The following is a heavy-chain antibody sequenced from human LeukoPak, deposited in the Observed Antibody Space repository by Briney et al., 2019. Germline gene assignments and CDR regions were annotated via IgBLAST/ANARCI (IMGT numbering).Heavy chain of an antibody. V-gene: IGHV1-2*06. Sequence: ASVKVSCKASGYTFTDHYIHWVRQAPGQGLEWMGRINPNSGGINYAQKFQGRVTMTRDTSISTAYMELTRLRSDDTAVYYCARGETGRDSSGYFGYWGQGTLVTVSS. D-gene: IGHD3-22*01. J-gene: IGHJ4*02. CDR3: ARGETGRDSSGYFGY. CDR2: INPNSGGI. CDR1: GYTFTDHY.